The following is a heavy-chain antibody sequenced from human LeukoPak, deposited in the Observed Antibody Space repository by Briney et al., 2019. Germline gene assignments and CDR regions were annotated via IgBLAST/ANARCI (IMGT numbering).Heavy chain of an antibody. V-gene: IGHV3-66*01. D-gene: IGHD5-18*01. CDR2: IYSDGST. Sequence: GGSLRLSCAASGFTVRSNYMNWVRRAPGKGLEWVSVIYSDGSTYYADSVKGRFTISRDFSKNMLYLQMNSLRAEDTAVYYCARDQYSYAHAAHWGQGTLVTVSS. CDR1: GFTVRSNY. J-gene: IGHJ4*02. CDR3: ARDQYSYAHAAH.